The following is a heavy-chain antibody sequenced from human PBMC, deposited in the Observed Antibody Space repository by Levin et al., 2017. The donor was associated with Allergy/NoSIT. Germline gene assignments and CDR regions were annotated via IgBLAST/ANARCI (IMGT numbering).Heavy chain of an antibody. J-gene: IGHJ6*02. CDR2: IYSSGYT. CDR1: GFSISSNY. D-gene: IGHD2-2*01. V-gene: IGHV3-53*01. CDR3: AGKYQVPTGNYGLDG. Sequence: QPGGSLRLSCAASGFSISSNYMSWLRQAPGQGLEWVSVIYSSGYTHYADAVKGRFTISRDNSKNTVSLQMNSLRADDTAVYYCAGKYQVPTGNYGLDGWGQGTTVTVSS.